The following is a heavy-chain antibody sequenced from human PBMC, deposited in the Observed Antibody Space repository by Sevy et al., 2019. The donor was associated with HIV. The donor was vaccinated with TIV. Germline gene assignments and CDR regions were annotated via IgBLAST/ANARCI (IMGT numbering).Heavy chain of an antibody. J-gene: IGHJ6*02. CDR1: GYTFTGYY. Sequence: ASVKVSCKASGYTFTGYYMHWVRQAPGQGLEWMGRINPNSGGTNYAQKFQGRVTMTRDTSISTAYMELSRLRSDDTAVYYCARADRHSSSRYRGVYYYGMDVWGQGTTVTVSS. D-gene: IGHD6-13*01. V-gene: IGHV1-2*06. CDR2: INPNSGGT. CDR3: ARADRHSSSRYRGVYYYGMDV.